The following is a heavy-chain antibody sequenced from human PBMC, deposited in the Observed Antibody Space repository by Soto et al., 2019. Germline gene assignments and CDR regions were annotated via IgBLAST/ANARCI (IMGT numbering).Heavy chain of an antibody. CDR2: ISSSGKTI. V-gene: IGHV3-48*03. D-gene: IGHD4-17*01. Sequence: GGSLRLSCVGSGFTFSSYEMNWVRQAPGKGLEWVSYISSSGKTIHYADSVKGRFTISRDNAKNSLYLQMNSLRAEDTAAYYCARNNGDYEVYWGQGTLVTVSS. CDR3: ARNNGDYEVY. J-gene: IGHJ4*02. CDR1: GFTFSSYE.